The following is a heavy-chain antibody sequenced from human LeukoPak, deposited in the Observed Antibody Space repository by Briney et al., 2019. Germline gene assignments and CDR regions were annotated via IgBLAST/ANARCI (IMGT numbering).Heavy chain of an antibody. CDR3: ARAKVSTQEDAFDI. CDR2: ISAYNGNT. CDR1: GYTFTSYG. J-gene: IGHJ3*02. V-gene: IGHV1-18*01. Sequence: ASVKVSCKASGYTFTSYGISWVRQAPGQGLEWMGWISAYNGNTNYAQKLQGRVTMTTDTSTSTAYMEPRSLRSDDTAVYYCARAKVSTQEDAFDIWGQGTMVTVSS.